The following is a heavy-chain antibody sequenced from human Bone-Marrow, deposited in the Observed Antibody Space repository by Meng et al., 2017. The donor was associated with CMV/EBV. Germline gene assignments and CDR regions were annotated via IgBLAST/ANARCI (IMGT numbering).Heavy chain of an antibody. J-gene: IGHJ4*02. D-gene: IGHD6-13*01. CDR3: AREFSTSWAYDY. CDR2: ISSSGSSYTV. Sequence: GGSLRLSCAASGFTFSSYWMSWVRQAPGKGLEWLSYISSSGSSYTVYYADSVKGRFTISRDNAKNSLYLQMHSLRAEDTAVYYCAREFSTSWAYDYWGQGTLVIVSS. V-gene: IGHV3-48*04. CDR1: GFTFSSYW.